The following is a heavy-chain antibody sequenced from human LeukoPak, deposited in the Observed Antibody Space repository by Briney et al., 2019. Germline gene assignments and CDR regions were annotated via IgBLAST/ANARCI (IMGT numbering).Heavy chain of an antibody. V-gene: IGHV3-30-3*01. J-gene: IGHJ4*02. D-gene: IGHD2-15*01. CDR3: ARVLTVGVYYFGY. Sequence: GGSLRLSCAASGFTFSTYAMHWVRQAPGKGLEWVAVISNDGSNKHYSDSAKGRFTISRDNSKNTLYLQMNSLRAEDTAVYYCARVLTVGVYYFGYWGQGVLVTVSS. CDR1: GFTFSTYA. CDR2: ISNDGSNK.